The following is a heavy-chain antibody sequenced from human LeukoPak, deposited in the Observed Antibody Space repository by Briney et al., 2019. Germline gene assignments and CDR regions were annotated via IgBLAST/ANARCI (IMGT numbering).Heavy chain of an antibody. CDR2: ISNDASNN. CDR1: GFTFSTYG. CDR3: AKWEGYSSSWYYFDY. Sequence: GGSLRLSCAASGFTFSTYGMHWVRQAPGKGLEWVAVISNDASNNYYADSVKGRFTISRDNSKNTLYLQMNSLRAEDTAVYYCAKWEGYSSSWYYFDYWGQGTLVTVSS. D-gene: IGHD6-13*01. V-gene: IGHV3-30*18. J-gene: IGHJ4*02.